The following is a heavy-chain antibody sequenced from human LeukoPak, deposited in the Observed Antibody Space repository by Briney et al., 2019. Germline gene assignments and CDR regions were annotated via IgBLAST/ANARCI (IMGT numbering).Heavy chain of an antibody. CDR2: ISYDGSNK. CDR1: GFTFSSYA. D-gene: IGHD6-19*01. CDR3: ARERQWLDY. J-gene: IGHJ4*02. V-gene: IGHV3-30-3*01. Sequence: GGSLRLSCAASGFTFSSYAMHWVRQAPGKGLEWVAVISYDGSNKYYADSVKGRLTISRDNSKNTLYLRMNSLRAEDTAVYYCARERQWLDYWGQGTLVTVSS.